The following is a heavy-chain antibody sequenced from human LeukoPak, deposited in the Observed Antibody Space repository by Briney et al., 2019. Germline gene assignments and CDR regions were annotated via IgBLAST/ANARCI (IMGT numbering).Heavy chain of an antibody. CDR3: ARGLNYYGSGSYFQFDY. D-gene: IGHD3-10*01. J-gene: IGHJ4*02. CDR1: GFTFDDYG. Sequence: GGSLRLSCAASGFTFDDYGMSWVHQAPGKGLEWVSGINWNGGSTGYADSVKGRFTISRDNAKNSLYLQMNSLRAEDTALYYCARGLNYYGSGSYFQFDYWGQGTLVTVSS. CDR2: INWNGGST. V-gene: IGHV3-20*04.